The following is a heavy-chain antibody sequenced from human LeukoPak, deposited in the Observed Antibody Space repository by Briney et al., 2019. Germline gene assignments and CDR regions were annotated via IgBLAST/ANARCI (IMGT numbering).Heavy chain of an antibody. CDR1: XYTFTSYA. CDR3: ARNVDTSMVTLWYFDY. CDR2: ISGYNGNT. D-gene: IGHD5-18*01. J-gene: IGHJ4*02. Sequence: SXKAXXYTFTSYAIGWVRQAPGXGLEWMGXISGYNGNTNYAQKLQGRVTLTTDTSTSTAYMELRSLRSDDAAIYYCARNVDTSMVTLWYFDYWGQGTLVTVSS. V-gene: IGHV1-18*04.